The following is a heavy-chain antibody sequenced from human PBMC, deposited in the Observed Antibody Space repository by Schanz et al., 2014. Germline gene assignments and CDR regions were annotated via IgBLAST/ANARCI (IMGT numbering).Heavy chain of an antibody. V-gene: IGHV3-23*04. D-gene: IGHD5-12*01. CDR3: ARDGGRDGYNLAFDV. CDR2: IGGSGGST. Sequence: VQLVESGGGVVQPGGSLRLSCAASGFTFSSYLMSWVRQAPGKGLEWVSGIGGSGGSTDYADSVKGRFTISRDNSKNTVHLQMNSLRAEDTAVYFCARDGGRDGYNLAFDVWGQGTLVTVSS. J-gene: IGHJ3*01. CDR1: GFTFSSYL.